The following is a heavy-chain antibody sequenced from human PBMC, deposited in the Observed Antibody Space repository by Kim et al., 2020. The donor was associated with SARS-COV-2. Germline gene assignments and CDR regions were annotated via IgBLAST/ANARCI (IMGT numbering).Heavy chain of an antibody. CDR2: ISYDGSNK. D-gene: IGHD6-19*01. J-gene: IGHJ4*02. V-gene: IGHV3-30*04. CDR3: ARTVIAVAGTVDY. Sequence: GGSLRLSCAASGFTFSSYAMHWVRQAPGKGLEWVAVISYDGSNKYYADSVKGRFTISRDNSKNTLYLQMNSLRAEDTAVYYCARTVIAVAGTVDYWGQGT. CDR1: GFTFSSYA.